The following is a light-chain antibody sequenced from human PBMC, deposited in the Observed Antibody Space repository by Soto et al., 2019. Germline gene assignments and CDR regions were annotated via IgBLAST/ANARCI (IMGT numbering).Light chain of an antibody. CDR1: QSVGSTY. CDR3: QQYSSSRT. J-gene: IGKJ1*01. CDR2: GAS. V-gene: IGKV3-20*01. Sequence: EIVLTQSPGTLSLSPGERATLSCRASQSVGSTYLAWYQQRPGQAPRLLLYGASSRATGIPDRFDGSGSGTDFTLTISRLEPEDFAVYYCQQYSSSRTFGQGTKVDIK.